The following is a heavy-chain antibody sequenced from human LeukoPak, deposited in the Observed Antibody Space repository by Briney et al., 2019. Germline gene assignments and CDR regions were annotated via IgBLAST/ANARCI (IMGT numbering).Heavy chain of an antibody. J-gene: IGHJ4*02. V-gene: IGHV3-74*01. CDR1: GFTFSNYW. Sequence: GGSLRLSCAASGFTFSNYWMHWVRQVPGKGLVWVSRISSDGRSTYYADSVKSRLTISRDNAKNTLYLQMNSLRAEDTAVYYCARGGSTNFDYWGQGTLVTVSS. CDR3: ARGGSTNFDY. D-gene: IGHD2-2*01. CDR2: ISSDGRST.